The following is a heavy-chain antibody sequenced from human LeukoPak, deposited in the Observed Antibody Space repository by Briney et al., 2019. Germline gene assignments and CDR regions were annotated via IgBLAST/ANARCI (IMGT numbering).Heavy chain of an antibody. CDR3: ARDRIAVAGTATRGYNWFDP. CDR2: INPNSGGT. Sequence: ASVKVSCKASGYTFTGYYMHWVRQAPGQGLEWMGWINPNSGGTNYAQKFQGWVTMTRDTSISTAYMELSRLRSDDTAVYYCARDRIAVAGTATRGYNWFDPWGQGTLVTVSS. CDR1: GYTFTGYY. D-gene: IGHD6-19*01. J-gene: IGHJ5*02. V-gene: IGHV1-2*04.